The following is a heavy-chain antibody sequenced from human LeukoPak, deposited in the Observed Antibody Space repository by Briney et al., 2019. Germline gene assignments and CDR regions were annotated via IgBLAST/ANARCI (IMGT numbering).Heavy chain of an antibody. CDR2: IIAILGIA. CDR3: ARAVGVGGSYSYYFDY. D-gene: IGHD1-26*01. J-gene: IGHJ4*02. Sequence: ASVKVSCKASGGTFSSYAISWVRQAPGQGLEWMGRIIAILGIANYAQKFQGRVTITADKSTSTAYMELSSLRSEDTAVYYCARAVGVGGSYSYYFDYWGQGTLVTVSS. CDR1: GGTFSSYA. V-gene: IGHV1-69*04.